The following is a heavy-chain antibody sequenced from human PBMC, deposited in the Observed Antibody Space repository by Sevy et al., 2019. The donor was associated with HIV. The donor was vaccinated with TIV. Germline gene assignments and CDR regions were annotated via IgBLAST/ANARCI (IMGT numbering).Heavy chain of an antibody. CDR1: GYTFSSYR. CDR3: ANAYCSGGRCYSLAY. Sequence: ASVKVSCKASGYTFSSYRITWVRQAPGQGPEWMGWISALNGDTNYAQKLQGRVTMTADTSTSTVYMDLRSLRSDDTAVYYCANAYCSGGRCYSLAYWGQGTLVTVSS. CDR2: ISALNGDT. D-gene: IGHD2-15*01. J-gene: IGHJ4*02. V-gene: IGHV1-18*01.